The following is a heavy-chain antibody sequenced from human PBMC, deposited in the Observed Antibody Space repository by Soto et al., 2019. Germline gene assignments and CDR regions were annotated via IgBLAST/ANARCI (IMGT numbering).Heavy chain of an antibody. Sequence: GGSLRLSCAASGFTFSSYWMHWVRQAPGKGLVWVSRISSDGSSTSYADSVKGRFTSSRDNAKNTLYLQMNSLRAEATAVYYCARGSLVVVTAISDYWGQGTLVTVSS. CDR1: GFTFSSYW. V-gene: IGHV3-74*01. J-gene: IGHJ4*02. CDR3: ARGSLVVVTAISDY. CDR2: ISSDGSST. D-gene: IGHD2-21*02.